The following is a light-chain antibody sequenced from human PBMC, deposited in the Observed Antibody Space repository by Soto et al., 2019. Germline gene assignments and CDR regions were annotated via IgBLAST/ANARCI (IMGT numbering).Light chain of an antibody. CDR2: ATS. CDR3: QQYYSYPEIT. J-gene: IGKJ5*01. CDR1: QDIEDD. Sequence: GDKVTITCRASQDIEDDLGWYQQKPGKAPKLLIYATSSLQSGVPSRFSGSGSGTDFSLSIRSLQPEDSATYYCQQYYSYPEITFGQGTRLEIK. V-gene: IGKV1-6*01.